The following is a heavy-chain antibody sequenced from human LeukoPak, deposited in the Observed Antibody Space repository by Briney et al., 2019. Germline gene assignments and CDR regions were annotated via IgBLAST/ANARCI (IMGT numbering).Heavy chain of an antibody. V-gene: IGHV4-39*01. D-gene: IGHD3-22*01. Sequence: SETLSLTCTVSGGSISSSSYYWGWIRQPPGKGLEWIGSIYYSGSTYYNPSLKSRVTISVDTSKNQFSLKLSSVTAADTAVYYCARQARVTMIVVVSWVDPWGQGTLVTVSS. CDR1: GGSISSSSYY. CDR2: IYYSGST. CDR3: ARQARVTMIVVVSWVDP. J-gene: IGHJ5*02.